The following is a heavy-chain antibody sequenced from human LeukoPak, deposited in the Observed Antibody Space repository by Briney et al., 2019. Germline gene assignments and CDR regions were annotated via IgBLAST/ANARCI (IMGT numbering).Heavy chain of an antibody. CDR1: GFTFSSQA. Sequence: PGGSLRLSRAASGFTFSSQAMSWVRQAPGKGLEWVSVISGSGGSTYYADSVKGRFTISRDNSKNTLYLQMNSLRAEDTAVYYCAKDTVVGTTANLFDYWGQGTLVTVSS. D-gene: IGHD4-23*01. V-gene: IGHV3-23*01. CDR2: ISGSGGST. CDR3: AKDTVVGTTANLFDY. J-gene: IGHJ4*02.